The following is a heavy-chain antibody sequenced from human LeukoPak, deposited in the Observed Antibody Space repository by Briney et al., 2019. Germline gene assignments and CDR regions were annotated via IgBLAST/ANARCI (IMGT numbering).Heavy chain of an antibody. CDR1: GYTFTSYG. CDR3: AREMKVRWLQLIRYYYYYYMDV. V-gene: IGHV1-18*01. J-gene: IGHJ6*03. D-gene: IGHD5-24*01. Sequence: EASVKVSCKASGYTFTSYGISWVRQAPGQGLEWMGWISAYNGNTNYAQKLQGRVTMTTDTSTSTVYMELSSLRSEDTAVYYCAREMKVRWLQLIRYYYYYYMDVWGKGTTVTISS. CDR2: ISAYNGNT.